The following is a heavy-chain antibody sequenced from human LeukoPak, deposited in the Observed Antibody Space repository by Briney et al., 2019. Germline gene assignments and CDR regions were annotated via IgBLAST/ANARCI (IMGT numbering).Heavy chain of an antibody. CDR2: IYYSGST. CDR1: GGSISSSSYY. CDR3: ARAGLDDFGPSHYYYYMDV. D-gene: IGHD3-3*01. Sequence: KPSETLSLTCTVSGGSISSSSYYWGWIRQPPGKGLEWIGSIYYSGSTYYNPSLKSRVTISVDTSKNQFSLKLSSVTAADTAVYYCARAGLDDFGPSHYYYYMDVWGKGTTVTVSS. V-gene: IGHV4-39*07. J-gene: IGHJ6*03.